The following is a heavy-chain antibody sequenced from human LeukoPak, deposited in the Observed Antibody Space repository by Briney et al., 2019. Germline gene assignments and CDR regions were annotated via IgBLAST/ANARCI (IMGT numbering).Heavy chain of an antibody. V-gene: IGHV4-39*07. D-gene: IGHD2-15*01. CDR2: IYYSGST. J-gene: IGHJ5*02. CDR3: ARGQSYCSGGSCYVGNWFDP. Sequence: SPSETLSLTCTVSGGSISSSSYYWGWIRQPPGKGLEWIGSIYYSGSTNYNPSLKSRVTISVDTSKNQFSLKLSSVTAADTAVYYCARGQSYCSGGSCYVGNWFDPWGQGTLVTVSS. CDR1: GGSISSSSYY.